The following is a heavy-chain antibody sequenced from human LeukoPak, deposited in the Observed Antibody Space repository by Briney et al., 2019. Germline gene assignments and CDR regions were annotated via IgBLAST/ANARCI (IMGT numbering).Heavy chain of an antibody. Sequence: ATVKISCKVSGYTFTDYYMHWVQQAPGKGLEWMGLVGPEDGETIYAEKFQGRVTIAADTSTDTAYMELSSLRSEDTAVYYCATAHICSGGSCYSVVDYWGQGTLVTVSS. CDR2: VGPEDGET. V-gene: IGHV1-69-2*01. CDR3: ATAHICSGGSCYSVVDY. D-gene: IGHD2-15*01. J-gene: IGHJ4*02. CDR1: GYTFTDYY.